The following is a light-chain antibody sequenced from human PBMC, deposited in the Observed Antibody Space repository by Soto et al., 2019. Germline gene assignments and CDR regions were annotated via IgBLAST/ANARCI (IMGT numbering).Light chain of an antibody. CDR1: QSVSSSY. Sequence: EVVLTQSPCTLSLSPGERATLSCRASQSVSSSYLAWYQQKPGQAPRLLIYGASTRATGIPARFSGSGSETEFTLTISSLQSEDFAVYYCHQYHYWSRPSFGGGTKVDIK. V-gene: IGKV3-15*01. CDR2: GAS. J-gene: IGKJ4*01. CDR3: HQYHYWSRPS.